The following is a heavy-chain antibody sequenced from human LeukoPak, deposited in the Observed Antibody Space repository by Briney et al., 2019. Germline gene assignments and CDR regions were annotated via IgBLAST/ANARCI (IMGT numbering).Heavy chain of an antibody. V-gene: IGHV3-NL1*01. CDR3: ARDRPSYCSSTSCYPYYYYYYMDV. D-gene: IGHD2-2*01. J-gene: IGHJ6*03. CDR1: GLTFSNYG. CDR2: IYSGGST. Sequence: PGGSLRLSCAASGLTFSNYGMHWVRQAPGKGLEWVSVIYSGGSTYYADSVKGRFTISRDNSKNTLYLQMNSLRAEDTAVYYCARDRPSYCSSTSCYPYYYYYYMDVWGKGTTVTVSS.